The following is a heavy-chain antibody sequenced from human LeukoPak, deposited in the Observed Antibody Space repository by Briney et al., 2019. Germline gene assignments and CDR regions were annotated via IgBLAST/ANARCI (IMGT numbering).Heavy chain of an antibody. V-gene: IGHV3-48*03. CDR3: ARDFAGGFDY. J-gene: IGHJ4*02. Sequence: AGGSLRLSCAASGFTFTGYEMNWVRQAPGKGLEWVSYISTGGGSISYAHSVKGRFTISRDNAKNSLYLQMNSLRAEDTALYYCARDFAGGFDYWGQGSLVTVSS. CDR1: GFTFTGYE. CDR2: ISTGGGSI. D-gene: IGHD2-15*01.